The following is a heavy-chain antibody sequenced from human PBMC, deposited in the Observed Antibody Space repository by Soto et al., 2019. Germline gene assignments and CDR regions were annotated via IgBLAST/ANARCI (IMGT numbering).Heavy chain of an antibody. Sequence: QVQLVESGGGVVQPGRSLRLSCATSGFTFSTYAMHWVRQAPGKGLEWVAIIWYDGSNKYYADSVKGRFTISRDNSKNPLYLQMNSLRTEDTAVYYCARAGEIQLRLAGGFDYWGRGTLVTVSS. CDR2: IWYDGSNK. V-gene: IGHV3-33*01. D-gene: IGHD5-18*01. CDR1: GFTFSTYA. CDR3: ARAGEIQLRLAGGFDY. J-gene: IGHJ4*02.